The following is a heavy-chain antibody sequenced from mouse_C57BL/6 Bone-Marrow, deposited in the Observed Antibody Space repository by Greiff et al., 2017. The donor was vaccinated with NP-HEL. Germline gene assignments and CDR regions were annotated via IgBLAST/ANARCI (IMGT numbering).Heavy chain of an antibody. D-gene: IGHD2-4*01. Sequence: EVKLMESEGGLVQPGSSMKLSCTASGFTFSDYYMALVRQVPEKGLEWVANINYDGSSTYYLDSLKSRFIISRDNAKNILYLQMSSLKSEDTATYYCAREGGLRRRTYAMDYWGQGTSVTVSS. V-gene: IGHV5-16*01. CDR2: INYDGSST. CDR3: AREGGLRRRTYAMDY. J-gene: IGHJ4*01. CDR1: GFTFSDYY.